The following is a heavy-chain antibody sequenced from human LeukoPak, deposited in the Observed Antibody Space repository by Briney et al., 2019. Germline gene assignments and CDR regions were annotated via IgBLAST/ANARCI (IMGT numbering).Heavy chain of an antibody. D-gene: IGHD1-1*01. CDR3: ARITTGTVDY. CDR1: GGSFSGYY. V-gene: IGHV4-34*01. CDR2: INHSGST. J-gene: IGHJ4*02. Sequence: SETLSLTCAVYGGSFSGYYWSWIRQPPGKGLEWIGEINHSGSTNYNPSLKSRVTISVDTSKNQFSLKLSSVTAADTAVYYCARITTGTVDYWGQGTLVIVSS.